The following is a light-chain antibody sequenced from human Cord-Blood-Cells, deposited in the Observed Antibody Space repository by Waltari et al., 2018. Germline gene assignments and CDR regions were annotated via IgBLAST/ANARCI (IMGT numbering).Light chain of an antibody. J-gene: IGKJ1*01. CDR1: QSISSW. V-gene: IGKV1-5*01. Sequence: DIQMTKPPSTPSASVRDRVTITCRASQSISSWLAWYQQKPGKAPKLLIYDASSLESGVPSRFSGSGSGTEFTLTISSLQPDDFATYYCQQYNSYRTFGQGTKVEIK. CDR3: QQYNSYRT. CDR2: DAS.